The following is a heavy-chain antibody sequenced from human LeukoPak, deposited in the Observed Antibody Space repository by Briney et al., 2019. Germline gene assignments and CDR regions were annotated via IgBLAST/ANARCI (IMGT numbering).Heavy chain of an antibody. J-gene: IGHJ4*02. V-gene: IGHV1-69*01. CDR3: ARGSYCRIVGACYQDY. CDR2: IVPIFGLA. CDR1: GGTFSTYA. D-gene: IGHD1-26*01. Sequence: GASVKVSCKASGGTFSTYAFSWVRQAPGQGLEWMGGIVPIFGLANYAQKFQARVTITADESTSTVYMELSSLRSEDMAVYYCARGSYCRIVGACYQDYWGQGTLVTVSS.